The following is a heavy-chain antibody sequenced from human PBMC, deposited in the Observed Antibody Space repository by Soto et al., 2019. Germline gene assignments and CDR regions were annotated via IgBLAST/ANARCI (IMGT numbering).Heavy chain of an antibody. V-gene: IGHV1-69*13. D-gene: IGHD1-26*01. CDR2: IIPIFGTA. CDR1: GGTFSSYA. CDR3: ARVGVETLGYYYYYGMDV. Sequence: ASVKVSCKASGGTFSSYAISWVRQAPGQGLEWMGGIIPIFGTANYAQKFQGRVTITADESTSTAYMELSSLRSEDTAVYYCARVGVETLGYYYYYGMDVWGQGTTVTV. J-gene: IGHJ6*02.